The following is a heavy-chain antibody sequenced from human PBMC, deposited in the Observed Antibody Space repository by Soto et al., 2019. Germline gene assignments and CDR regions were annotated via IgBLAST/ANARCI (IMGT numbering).Heavy chain of an antibody. V-gene: IGHV5-51*01. J-gene: IGHJ4*02. CDR2: IYPGDSDT. Sequence: PGESLKISCKGSGYSFTSYWIGWVRQMPGKGLEWMGIIYPGDSDTRYSPSFQGQVTISADKSISTAYLQWSSLKASDTAVYYCTRGPKSSYSYGFRVENRNPYYFDYWGQGTLVTVSS. CDR1: GYSFTSYW. D-gene: IGHD5-18*01. CDR3: TRGPKSSYSYGFRVENRNPYYFDY.